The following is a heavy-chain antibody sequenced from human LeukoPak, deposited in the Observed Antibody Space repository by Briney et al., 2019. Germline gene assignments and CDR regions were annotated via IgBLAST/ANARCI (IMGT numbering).Heavy chain of an antibody. CDR1: GYTFTGYY. Sequence: GASVKVSCKASGYTFTGYYMHWVRQAPGQGLEWMGRINPNGGGTNYAQKFQGRVTMTRDTSISTAYMELSRLRSDDTAVYYCARDYPYSSGWYGVYWGQGTLVTVSS. CDR3: ARDYPYSSGWYGVY. J-gene: IGHJ4*02. D-gene: IGHD6-19*01. V-gene: IGHV1-2*06. CDR2: INPNGGGT.